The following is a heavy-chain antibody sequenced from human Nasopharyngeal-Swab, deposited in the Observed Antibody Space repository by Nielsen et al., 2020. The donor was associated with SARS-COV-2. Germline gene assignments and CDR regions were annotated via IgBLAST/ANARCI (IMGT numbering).Heavy chain of an antibody. CDR1: GFTFSSYA. CDR3: ARDPRKSVVPAAMMCD. J-gene: IGHJ4*02. CDR2: ISYDGSNK. D-gene: IGHD2-2*01. V-gene: IGHV3-30-3*01. Sequence: GESLKISCAASGFTFSSYAMHWVRQAPGKGLEWVAVISYDGSNKYYADSAKGRFTISRDNSKNTLYLQMNSLRAEDTAVYYCARDPRKSVVPAAMMCDWGQGTLVTVSS.